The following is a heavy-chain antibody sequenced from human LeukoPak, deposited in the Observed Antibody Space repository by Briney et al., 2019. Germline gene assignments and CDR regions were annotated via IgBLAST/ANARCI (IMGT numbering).Heavy chain of an antibody. J-gene: IGHJ4*02. V-gene: IGHV1-2*02. Sequence: ASVKVSCKASGYTFTGYYMHWVRQAPGQGLEWMGWINPNSGGTNYAQKFQGRVTMTRDTSISTAYMELSRLRSDATAVYYCARRLAAAGTGFDYWGQGTLVTVSS. CDR3: ARRLAAAGTGFDY. CDR1: GYTFTGYY. D-gene: IGHD6-13*01. CDR2: INPNSGGT.